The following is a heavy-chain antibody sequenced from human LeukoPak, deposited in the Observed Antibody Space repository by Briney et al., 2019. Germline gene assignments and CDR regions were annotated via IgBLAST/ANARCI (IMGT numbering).Heavy chain of an antibody. Sequence: ASVTVSCKASGYTFTVYDLHWVRQAPGQGLEWMGWINPNSGGTNYAQKFQGRVTMTRDTASTTAYMELRWLRSDDTAVYYCARPYCRGGSCTSFWDYWGQGTLVTVSS. D-gene: IGHD2-15*01. CDR2: INPNSGGT. V-gene: IGHV1-2*02. CDR3: ARPYCRGGSCTSFWDY. CDR1: GYTFTVYD. J-gene: IGHJ4*02.